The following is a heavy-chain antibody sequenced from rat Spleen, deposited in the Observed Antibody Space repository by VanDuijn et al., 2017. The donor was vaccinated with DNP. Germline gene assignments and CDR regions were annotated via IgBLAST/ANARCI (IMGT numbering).Heavy chain of an antibody. D-gene: IGHD1-2*01. CDR1: GFTFSYYW. V-gene: IGHV5S11*01. CDR3: TRWADSRYSRYLRYYFDH. J-gene: IGHJ2*01. Sequence: EVQLVESGGDLVQPGRSLKLSCVASGFTFSYYWMAWVRQAPTKGLEWVAAISGVGGNTYYRDSVKGRFTISRDNAKSTLYLQMDSLRSEETATYYCTRWADSRYSRYLRYYFDHWGQGVMVTVSS. CDR2: ISGVGGNT.